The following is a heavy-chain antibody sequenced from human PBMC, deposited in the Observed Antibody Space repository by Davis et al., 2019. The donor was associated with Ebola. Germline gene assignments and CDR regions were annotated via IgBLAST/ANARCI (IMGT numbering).Heavy chain of an antibody. CDR1: GGSISSYY. CDR2: INHSGST. CDR3: ARVPSTFGGVIDRLDY. Sequence: SETLSLTCTVSGGSISSYYWGWIRQPPGKGLEWIGEINHSGSTNYNPSLKSRVTISVDTSKNQFSLKLSSVTAADTAVYYCARVPSTFGGVIDRLDYWGQGTLVTVSS. V-gene: IGHV4-34*01. J-gene: IGHJ4*02. D-gene: IGHD3-16*02.